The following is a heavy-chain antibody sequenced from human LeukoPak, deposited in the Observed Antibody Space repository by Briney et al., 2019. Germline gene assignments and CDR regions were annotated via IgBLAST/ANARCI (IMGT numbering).Heavy chain of an antibody. CDR1: GFTFSSYW. Sequence: GGSLRPSCAASGFTFSSYWMSWVRQAPGKGLEWVANIKQDGSEKYYVDSVKGRFTISRDNAKNSLYLQMNSLGAEDTAVYSCARERGSGSYYPFDPWGQGTLVTVSS. CDR3: ARERGSGSYYPFDP. J-gene: IGHJ5*02. V-gene: IGHV3-7*01. D-gene: IGHD3-10*01. CDR2: IKQDGSEK.